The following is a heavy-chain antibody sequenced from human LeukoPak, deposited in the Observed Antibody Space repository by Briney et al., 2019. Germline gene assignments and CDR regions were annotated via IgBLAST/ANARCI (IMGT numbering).Heavy chain of an antibody. Sequence: SVTVSCKASGGTFSSHAISRVRHPHGPGLEEMGGIIPIVGTENYAQKFRGRATITRDTAISTAYMELSGLRSDATAVYYCGRGTDWGHFDYWGQGTLVTVSS. J-gene: IGHJ4*02. CDR3: GRGTDWGHFDY. V-gene: IGHV1-69*05. D-gene: IGHD7-27*01. CDR2: IIPIVGTE. CDR1: GGTFSSHA.